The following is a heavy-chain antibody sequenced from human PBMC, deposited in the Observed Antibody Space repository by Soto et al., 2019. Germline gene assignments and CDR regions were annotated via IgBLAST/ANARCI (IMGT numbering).Heavy chain of an antibody. D-gene: IGHD2-15*01. CDR2: ISSSSSTI. Sequence: GGSLRLSCAASGFTFSSYSMNWVRQAPGKGLEWVSYISSSSSTIYYADSVKGRFTISRDNAKNSLYLQMNSLRAEDTAVYYCARDFGYCSGGSCYERYYYMDVSGKGTTVTGSS. J-gene: IGHJ6*03. CDR3: ARDFGYCSGGSCYERYYYMDV. V-gene: IGHV3-48*01. CDR1: GFTFSSYS.